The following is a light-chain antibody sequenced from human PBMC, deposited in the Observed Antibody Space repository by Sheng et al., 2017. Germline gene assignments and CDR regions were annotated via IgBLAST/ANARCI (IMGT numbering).Light chain of an antibody. V-gene: IGKV1-12*01. CDR2: LAS. CDR3: QQANSFPWT. CDR1: QDISNW. Sequence: DTQMTQSPSSVSASVGDRVTITCRASQDISNWLAWYQQKPGKAPTLLIYLASTLQGGVPLRFSGSGFGTEFTLTISNVQPEDFATYYCQQANSFPWTFGQGTKVEV. J-gene: IGKJ1*01.